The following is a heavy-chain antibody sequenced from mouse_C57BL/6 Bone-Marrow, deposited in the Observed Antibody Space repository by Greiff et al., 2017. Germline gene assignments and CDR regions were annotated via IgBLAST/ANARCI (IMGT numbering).Heavy chain of an antibody. V-gene: IGHV2-6*01. J-gene: IGHJ4*01. CDR2: IWGVGST. CDR1: GFSLTSYG. Sequence: VKLMESGPGLVAPSQSLSITCTVSGFSLTSYGVDWVRQSPGKGLEWLGVIWGVGSTNYNSALKARLSISKDNSKSQVFLKMNRLQTDDAAMYYCARLRHAMDYWGQGTSVTVSS. CDR3: ARLRHAMDY.